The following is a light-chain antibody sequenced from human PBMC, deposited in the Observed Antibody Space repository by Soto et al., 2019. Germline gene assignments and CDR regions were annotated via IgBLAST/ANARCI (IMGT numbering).Light chain of an antibody. CDR2: GAS. Sequence: EIVMTQARATLAGSPGERGTLSCMASQSVSSNLAWYQQKPGQAPRLLIYGASTMATGIPARFSGSGSGTEFTLTISSLQSEDFAVYYCQQYATLPITFGQGRLLEI. V-gene: IGKV3-15*01. CDR3: QQYATLPIT. J-gene: IGKJ5*01. CDR1: QSVSSN.